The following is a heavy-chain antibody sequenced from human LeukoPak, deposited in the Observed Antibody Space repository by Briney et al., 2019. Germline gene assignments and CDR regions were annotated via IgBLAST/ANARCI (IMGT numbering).Heavy chain of an antibody. CDR3: AREAYCSGGSCYSFISY. D-gene: IGHD2-15*01. Sequence: SETLSLTCTVSGGSISSYYWSWIRQPAGKGLEWIGRIYTSGSTNYNPSLKSRVTMSVDTSKNQFSLKLSSVTAADTAVYYCAREAYCSGGSCYSFISYWGQGTPVTVSS. CDR1: GGSISSYY. CDR2: IYTSGST. V-gene: IGHV4-4*07. J-gene: IGHJ4*02.